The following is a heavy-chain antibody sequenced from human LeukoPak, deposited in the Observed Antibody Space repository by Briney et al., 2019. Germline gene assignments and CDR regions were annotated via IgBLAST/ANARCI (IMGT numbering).Heavy chain of an antibody. CDR3: ARHRALNRYCSSTSCSRGFDY. J-gene: IGHJ4*02. V-gene: IGHV4-34*01. CDR2: INHSGST. Sequence: ASETLSLTCAVYGGSFSGYYWSWIRQPPGKGLEWIGEINHSGSTNYNPSLKSRVTISVDTSKNQFSLKLSSVTAADTAVYYCARHRALNRYCSSTSCSRGFDYWGQGTLVTVSS. CDR1: GGSFSGYY. D-gene: IGHD2-2*01.